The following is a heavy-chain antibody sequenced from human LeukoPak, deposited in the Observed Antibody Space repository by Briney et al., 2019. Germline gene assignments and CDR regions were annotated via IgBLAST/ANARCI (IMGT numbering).Heavy chain of an antibody. CDR2: ITHGGST. J-gene: IGHJ4*02. CDR1: GGSFTSHH. CDR3: ARGRRYGHGYGLLFEH. V-gene: IGHV4-34*01. Sequence: SETLSLTCAVYGGSFTSHHWSWIRQPPGKGLEWIGEITHGGSTSYNPSLRTRVTISVDTSKNQFSLNLNTVTAADTAVYFCARGRRYGHGYGLLFEHWGQGTLVTVSS. D-gene: IGHD3-22*01.